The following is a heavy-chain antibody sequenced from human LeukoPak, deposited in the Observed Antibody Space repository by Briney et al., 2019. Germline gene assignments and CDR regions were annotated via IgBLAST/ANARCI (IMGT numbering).Heavy chain of an antibody. CDR1: GFTFSDYY. V-gene: IGHV3-11*04. CDR2: ISSGGSTI. CDR3: ARDFWSGSPD. Sequence: GGSLRLSGAASGFTFSDYYMSWMRQAPGKGREWVSYISSGGSTIYYADSVKGRFTISRDNAKNSLYLQMNSLRAEDTAVYYCARDFWSGSPDWGQGTLVTVSS. J-gene: IGHJ4*02. D-gene: IGHD3-3*01.